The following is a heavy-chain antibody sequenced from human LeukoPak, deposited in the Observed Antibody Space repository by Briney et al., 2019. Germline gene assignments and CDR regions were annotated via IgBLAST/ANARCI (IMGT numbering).Heavy chain of an antibody. CDR1: GYTFTSYY. V-gene: IGHV1-46*01. J-gene: IGHJ5*02. CDR3: ARERITMVRGVKGWFDP. CDR2: INPSGGST. Sequence: ASVTVSCKASGYTFTSYYMHWVRQAPGQGLEGMGIINPSGGSTSYAQKFQGRVTMTRDTSTSTVYMELSSLRSEDTAVYYCARERITMVRGVKGWFDPWGQGTLVTVSS. D-gene: IGHD3-10*01.